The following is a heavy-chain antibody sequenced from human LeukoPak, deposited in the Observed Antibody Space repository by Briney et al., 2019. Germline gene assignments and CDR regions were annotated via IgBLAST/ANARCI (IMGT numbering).Heavy chain of an antibody. CDR2: ISYDGSNK. CDR1: GFTFSSYG. Sequence: GGSLRLSCAASGFTFSSYGMHWVRQAPGKGLEWVAFISYDGSNKYYAYSVKGRFTISRDNSKNTLYLQMNSLRAEDTAVYYCAKDYATEGIMVREQGDYWGQGTLVTVSS. J-gene: IGHJ4*02. V-gene: IGHV3-30*02. D-gene: IGHD3-10*01. CDR3: AKDYATEGIMVREQGDY.